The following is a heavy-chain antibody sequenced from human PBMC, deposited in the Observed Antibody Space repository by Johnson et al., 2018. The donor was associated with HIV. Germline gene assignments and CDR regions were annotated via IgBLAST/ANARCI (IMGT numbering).Heavy chain of an antibody. Sequence: VQLVESGGGVVQPGRSLRLSCAASGFTFSNAWMSWVRQAPGKGLEWVGHIKSKTDGGTTDYAAPVTGRFTISRDESKTMLFLQMHSLRAEDTAVYYCAKGLVYADPDDAFDIWGQGTMVTVSS. V-gene: IGHV3-15*01. CDR2: IKSKTDGGTT. CDR1: GFTFSNAW. J-gene: IGHJ3*02. D-gene: IGHD2-8*01. CDR3: AKGLVYADPDDAFDI.